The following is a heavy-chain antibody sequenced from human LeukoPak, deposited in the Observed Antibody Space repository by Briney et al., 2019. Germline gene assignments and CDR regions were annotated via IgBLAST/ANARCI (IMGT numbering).Heavy chain of an antibody. CDR2: IRYDGSNK. Sequence: GGSLRLSCAASGFTFSSYGMHWVRQAPGKGLEWVAFIRYDGSNKYYADSVKGRFTISRDNPKNTLYLQMNSLRAEDTAVYYCAKSVMTTVTNPFDYWGQGTLVTVSS. CDR3: AKSVMTTVTNPFDY. D-gene: IGHD4-17*01. V-gene: IGHV3-30*02. CDR1: GFTFSSYG. J-gene: IGHJ4*02.